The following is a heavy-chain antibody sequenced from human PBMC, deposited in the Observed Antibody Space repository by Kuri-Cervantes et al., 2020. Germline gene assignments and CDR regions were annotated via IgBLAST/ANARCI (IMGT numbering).Heavy chain of an antibody. D-gene: IGHD1-26*01. CDR3: VRLRGELLEFHYYYGMDV. J-gene: IGHJ6*02. V-gene: IGHV2-26*01. CDR2: IFSNDEK. CDR1: GFSLSNARMG. Sequence: SGPTLVKPTETLTLTCTVSGFSLSNARMGVSWIRQPPGKALEWLAHIFSNDEKSYSTSLKSRLTISKDTSKSQVVLTMTNMDPVDTATYYCVRLRGELLEFHYYYGMDVWGQGTTVTVSS.